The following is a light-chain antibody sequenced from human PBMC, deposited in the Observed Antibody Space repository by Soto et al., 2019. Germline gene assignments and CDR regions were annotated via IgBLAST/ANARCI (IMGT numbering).Light chain of an antibody. J-gene: IGKJ2*01. CDR1: KSVSTY. CDR3: HHRNDWPHT. V-gene: IGKV3-11*01. CDR2: SAS. Sequence: EIVLTQSPGALSLSPGESATLSCWASKSVSTYVAWYQQKPGQAPRLLIYSASNRATGIPARFSGSGSGTDFTLTISSLEPEDSAVYYCHHRNDWPHTFGQGTKVEIK.